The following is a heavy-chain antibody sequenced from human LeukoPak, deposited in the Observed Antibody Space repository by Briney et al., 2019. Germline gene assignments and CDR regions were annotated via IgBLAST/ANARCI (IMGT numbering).Heavy chain of an antibody. V-gene: IGHV3-21*04. D-gene: IGHD2-15*01. Sequence: GGSLRLSCAASGFTFSSYSMNWVRQAPGKGLEWVSFISSSSGYIYYADSVKGRFTISRDNAKSSLYLQMNSLRAEDTAVYYCAKAGAVVVVVAKFFDYWGQGTLVTVSS. CDR2: ISSSSGYI. CDR1: GFTFSSYS. CDR3: AKAGAVVVVVAKFFDY. J-gene: IGHJ4*02.